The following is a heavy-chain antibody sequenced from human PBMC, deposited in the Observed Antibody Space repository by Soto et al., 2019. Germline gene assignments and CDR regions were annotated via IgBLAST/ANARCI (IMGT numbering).Heavy chain of an antibody. Sequence: SETLSLTCPVSGDSISSFYSTWIRQPPGKGLEWVGYIFSSGSTNYNPSLKSRVTISVDTSENQFSLKLTSVTAADTAVYYCARVGYCSSTPCWPIGYFEYWGQGTLVTVS. CDR1: GDSISSFY. J-gene: IGHJ4*02. CDR2: IFSSGST. D-gene: IGHD2-2*01. V-gene: IGHV4-59*01. CDR3: ARVGYCSSTPCWPIGYFEY.